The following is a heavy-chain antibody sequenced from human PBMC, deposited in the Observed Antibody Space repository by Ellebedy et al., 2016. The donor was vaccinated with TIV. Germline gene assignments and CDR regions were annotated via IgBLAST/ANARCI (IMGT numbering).Heavy chain of an antibody. Sequence: GESLKISXAASGFTVSSNYMSWVRQAPGKGLEWVSYISSSGSTIYYADSVKGRFTISRDNAKNSLYLQMNSLRAEDAAVYYCARVKAARPPLGYWGQGTLVTVSS. J-gene: IGHJ4*02. D-gene: IGHD6-6*01. CDR2: ISSSGSTI. CDR3: ARVKAARPPLGY. V-gene: IGHV3-11*01. CDR1: GFTVSSNY.